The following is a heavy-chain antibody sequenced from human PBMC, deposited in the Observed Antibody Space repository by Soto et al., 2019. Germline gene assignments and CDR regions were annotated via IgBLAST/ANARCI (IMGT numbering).Heavy chain of an antibody. J-gene: IGHJ6*02. CDR3: ARDGRAAAGGYYYYYYGMDV. D-gene: IGHD6-13*01. CDR2: IIPIFGTA. V-gene: IGHV1-69*13. Sequence: SVKVSCKACGGTFSSYAISWVRQAPGQGREWMGGIIPIFGTANYAQKFQGSVTITADESTSTAYMELSSLRSEDTAVYYCARDGRAAAGGYYYYYYGMDVWGQGTTVTVSS. CDR1: GGTFSSYA.